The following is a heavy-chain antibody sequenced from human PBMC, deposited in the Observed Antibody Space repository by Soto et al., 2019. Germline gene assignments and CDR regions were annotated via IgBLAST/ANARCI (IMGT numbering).Heavy chain of an antibody. J-gene: IGHJ4*02. D-gene: IGHD2-21*02. CDR1: GFTFSSYG. Sequence: QVQLVESGGGVVQPGRSLRLSCAASGFTFSSYGMHWVRQAPGKGLEWVAVISYDGSNKYYADSVKGRFTISRDNSKNTLYLQMNSLRAEDTAVYYCAKRRDGDCLGFDYWGQGTLVTVSS. CDR3: AKRRDGDCLGFDY. V-gene: IGHV3-30*18. CDR2: ISYDGSNK.